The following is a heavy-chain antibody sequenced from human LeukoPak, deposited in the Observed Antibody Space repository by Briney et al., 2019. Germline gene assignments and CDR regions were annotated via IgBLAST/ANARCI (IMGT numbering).Heavy chain of an antibody. D-gene: IGHD1-26*01. V-gene: IGHV3-48*01. CDR1: GFTFSSYS. J-gene: IGHJ4*02. Sequence: GGSLRLSCAASGFTFSSYSMNWVRQAPGKGLEWVSYISSSSSTIYYADSVKGRFTISRDNAKNSLYLQMNSLRAEDTAVYYCARVQYSGSYSSWGQGTLVTVSS. CDR3: ARVQYSGSYSS. CDR2: ISSSSSTI.